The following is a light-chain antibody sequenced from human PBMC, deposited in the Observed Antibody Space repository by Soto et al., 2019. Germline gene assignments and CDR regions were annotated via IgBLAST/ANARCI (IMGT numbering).Light chain of an antibody. CDR1: SNDIGAYNY. V-gene: IGLV2-14*01. J-gene: IGLJ2*01. CDR3: ASYTSIIAVV. Sequence: QSVLTQPASVSGSPGQSITISCTGSSNDIGAYNYVSWYQQHPGKVPKLLIYDVTNRPSGVSDRFSGSKSGRTASLTISGLQPEDEADYYCASYTSIIAVVFGGGTKLNVL. CDR2: DVT.